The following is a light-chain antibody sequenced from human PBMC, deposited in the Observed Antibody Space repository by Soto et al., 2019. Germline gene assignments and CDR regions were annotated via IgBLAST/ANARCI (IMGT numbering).Light chain of an antibody. CDR3: QQYYSTPHT. J-gene: IGKJ2*01. V-gene: IGKV4-1*01. CDR2: WAS. Sequence: DIVMTQSPDSLAVSLGERATINCKSSLSVLYRSNNKNYLAWYQQKPGQPPKLLIYWASTRESGVPDRFRGSGSETDFTLTISSLQAEDVAVYYCQQYYSTPHTFGQGTKLEI. CDR1: LSVLYRSNNKNY.